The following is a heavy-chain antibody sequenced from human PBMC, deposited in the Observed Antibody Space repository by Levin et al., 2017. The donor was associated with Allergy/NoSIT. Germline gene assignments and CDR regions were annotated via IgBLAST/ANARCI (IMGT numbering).Heavy chain of an antibody. V-gene: IGHV3-7*01. CDR3: ARVIAGAIAAAGTPFDY. CDR2: IKQDGSEK. J-gene: IGHJ4*02. Sequence: GGSLRLSCAASGFTFSSYWMSWVRQAPGKGLEWVANIKQDGSEKYYVDSVKGRFTISRDNAKNSLYLQMNSLRAEDTAVYYCARVIAGAIAAAGTPFDYWGQGTLVTVSS. D-gene: IGHD6-13*01. CDR1: GFTFSSYW.